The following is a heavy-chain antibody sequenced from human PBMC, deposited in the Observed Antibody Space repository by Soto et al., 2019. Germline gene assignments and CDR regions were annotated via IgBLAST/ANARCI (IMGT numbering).Heavy chain of an antibody. V-gene: IGHV1-2*05. Sequence: GASVKVSCKASDYTLTSNGIIWVRQAPGQGLEWMGRISPKSGGTIYAQKFQGGVTMTRDTSITTLYMELNRLKSDDTVVYYCVRGGLPTAATVHDAFDIWGQGTMVTVSS. D-gene: IGHD6-13*01. CDR2: ISPKSGGT. CDR1: DYTLTSNG. J-gene: IGHJ3*02. CDR3: VRGGLPTAATVHDAFDI.